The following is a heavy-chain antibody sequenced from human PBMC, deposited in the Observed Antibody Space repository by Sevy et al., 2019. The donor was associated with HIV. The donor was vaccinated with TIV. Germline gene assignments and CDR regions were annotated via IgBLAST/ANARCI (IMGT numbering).Heavy chain of an antibody. J-gene: IGHJ6*02. CDR1: GFRFSDYG. CDR2: IRFDGSMK. V-gene: IGHV3-30*02. D-gene: IGHD3-3*01. CDR3: AKDHYDYRTGYYGYYGMDV. Sequence: GGYLRLSCAASGFRFSDYGMHWVRQAPGKGLEWVSLIRFDGSMKYIADSVKGRFTISRDKVKDTLYLQMNSLRPEDTAVYYCAKDHYDYRTGYYGYYGMDVWGQGTTVTVS.